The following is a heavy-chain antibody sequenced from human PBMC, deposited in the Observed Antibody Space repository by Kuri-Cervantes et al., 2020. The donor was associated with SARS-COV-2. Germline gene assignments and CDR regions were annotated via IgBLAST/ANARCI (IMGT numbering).Heavy chain of an antibody. J-gene: IGHJ2*01. V-gene: IGHV4-39*07. CDR2: IYYSGST. CDR3: ARPYGDDLNWYFDL. CDR1: GGSISSGSYY. D-gene: IGHD4-17*01. Sequence: SETLSLTCTVSGGSISSGSYYWGWIRQPPGKGLEWIGSIYYSGSTNYNPSLKSRVTISVDTSKNQFSLKLSSVTAADTAVYYCARPYGDDLNWYFDLWGRGTLVTVSS.